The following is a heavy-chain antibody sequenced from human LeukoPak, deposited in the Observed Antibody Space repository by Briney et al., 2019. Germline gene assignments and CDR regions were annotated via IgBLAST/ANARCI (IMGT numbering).Heavy chain of an antibody. D-gene: IGHD6-13*01. Sequence: GASVKVSCKTSGYTFTGYDINWVRQAPGQGLEWMGWMKSNSGDTHFAQKFQGRLTMTRNTSINTTFMELSSLRYEDAAVYYCARGEYSRSWYLFDYWGQGSLVMVSS. CDR3: ARGEYSRSWYLFDY. CDR2: MKSNSGDT. CDR1: GYTFTGYD. J-gene: IGHJ4*02. V-gene: IGHV1-8*01.